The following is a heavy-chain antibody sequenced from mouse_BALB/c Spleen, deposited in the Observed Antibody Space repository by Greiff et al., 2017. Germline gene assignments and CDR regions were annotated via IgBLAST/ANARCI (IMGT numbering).Heavy chain of an antibody. V-gene: IGHV3-6*02. CDR1: GYSITSGYY. CDR3: ARGYGYGAGYFDV. J-gene: IGHJ1*01. CDR2: ISYDGSN. D-gene: IGHD2-2*01. Sequence: ESGPGLVKPSQSLSLTCSVTGYSITSGYYWNWIRQFPGNKLEWMGYISYDGSNNYNPSLKNRISITRDTSKNQFFLKLNSVTTEDTATYYCARGYGYGAGYFDVWGAGTTVTVSS.